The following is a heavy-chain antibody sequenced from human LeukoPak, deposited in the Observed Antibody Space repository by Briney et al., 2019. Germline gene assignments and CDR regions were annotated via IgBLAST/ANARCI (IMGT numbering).Heavy chain of an antibody. Sequence: GGSLRLSCAASGFIFSDYYMEWVRQAPGKGLEWVGRIRNKAISHTTEYAASVKGRFTFSRDDSKNSLYLQMNSLEIEDTAIYYCARARTGSIRFFDYWGQGTLVTVSS. CDR1: GFIFSDYY. CDR2: IRNKAISHTT. CDR3: ARARTGSIRFFDY. V-gene: IGHV3-72*01. J-gene: IGHJ4*02. D-gene: IGHD3-16*01.